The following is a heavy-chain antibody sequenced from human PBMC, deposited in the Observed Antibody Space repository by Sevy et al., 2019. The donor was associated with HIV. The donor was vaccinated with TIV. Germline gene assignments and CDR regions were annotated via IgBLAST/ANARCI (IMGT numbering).Heavy chain of an antibody. V-gene: IGHV4-39*01. J-gene: IGHJ4*02. CDR3: ARIGDYYDSSGYYGGFDY. D-gene: IGHD3-22*01. CDR2: ICYSGSS. CDR1: GGYISSLSYY. Sequence: SETKSLICTVSGGYISSLSYYWGWIRQPPGEGLAWIGSICYSGSSYYNPSLKSRVTISVDTSKNQFSLRLSSVTAADTAVYYCARIGDYYDSSGYYGGFDYWGQGTLVTVSS.